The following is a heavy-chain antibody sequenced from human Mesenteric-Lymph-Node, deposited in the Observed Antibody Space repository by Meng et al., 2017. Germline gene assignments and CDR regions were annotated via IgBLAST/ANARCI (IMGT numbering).Heavy chain of an antibody. CDR3: ARDPNFSAFDI. Sequence: GESLKISCAASGFTFSSYGMGWVRQAPGKGLEWVSALSGSGGNTYYADSVKDRFTVSRDNAENSLYLQMTSLRVEDTAIYYCARDPNFSAFDIWGQGTVVTVSS. V-gene: IGHV3-23*01. CDR1: GFTFSSYG. J-gene: IGHJ3*02. D-gene: IGHD2/OR15-2a*01. CDR2: LSGSGGNT.